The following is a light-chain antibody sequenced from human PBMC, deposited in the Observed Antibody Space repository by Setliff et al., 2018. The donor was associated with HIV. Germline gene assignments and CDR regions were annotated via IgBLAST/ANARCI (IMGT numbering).Light chain of an antibody. J-gene: IGKJ4*01. CDR1: QSQSISNY. V-gene: IGKV1-39*01. Sequence: DIQMTQSPSSLSVSVGDRVTITCRPSQSQSISNYLNWYQQKPGKAPKLLIYAASSLQSWVPSRFSVSASGTDFTLTISNLQPEDFATYFCQQRYSTPLTFGGGTKVDIK. CDR3: QQRYSTPLT. CDR2: AAS.